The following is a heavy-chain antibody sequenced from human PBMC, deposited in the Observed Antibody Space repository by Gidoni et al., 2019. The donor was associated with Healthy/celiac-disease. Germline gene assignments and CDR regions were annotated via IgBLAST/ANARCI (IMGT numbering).Heavy chain of an antibody. D-gene: IGHD3-10*01. CDR3: AHRRQGQLWFGEKGAQYNWFDP. V-gene: IGHV2-5*02. CDR2: IYWDDDK. J-gene: IGHJ5*02. Sequence: QITLKESGPTLVKPTQTLTLTSTFSGFSPSTIGVGVGWIRQPPRKALEWLAVIYWDDDKRYSPSLKSRLTITKDTSKNQVVLTMTNMDPVDTDTYYCAHRRQGQLWFGEKGAQYNWFDPWGQGTLVTVSS. CDR1: GFSPSTIGVG.